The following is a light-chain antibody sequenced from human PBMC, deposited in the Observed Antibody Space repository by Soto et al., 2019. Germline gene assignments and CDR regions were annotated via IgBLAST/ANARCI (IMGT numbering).Light chain of an antibody. V-gene: IGLV1-40*01. J-gene: IGLJ3*02. Sequence: QSVLTQPPSVSGAPGQRVTISCTGNSSNIGAGYDVHWYQHLPGTAPKLLIYSNNQRPSGVPDRFSGSKSGTSASLAISGLQSEDEADYYCAAWDDSLNEWVFGGGTKLTVL. CDR1: SSNIGAGYD. CDR2: SNN. CDR3: AAWDDSLNEWV.